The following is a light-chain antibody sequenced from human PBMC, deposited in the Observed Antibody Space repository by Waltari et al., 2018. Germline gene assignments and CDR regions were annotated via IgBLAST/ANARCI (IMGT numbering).Light chain of an antibody. CDR1: QSVSSY. V-gene: IGKV3-11*01. CDR2: DAS. Sequence: LSLSPGERATLSCRASQSVSSYLAWYQQKPGQAPRLLIYDASNRATGISARFSGSGSGTDFTLTISSLEPEDFAVYYCQQRSNWWTFGQGTKVEIK. CDR3: QQRSNWWT. J-gene: IGKJ1*01.